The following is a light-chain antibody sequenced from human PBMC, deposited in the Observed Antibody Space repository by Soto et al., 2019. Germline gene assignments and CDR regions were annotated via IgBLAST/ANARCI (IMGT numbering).Light chain of an antibody. J-gene: IGKJ2*01. Sequence: EIVLTQSPGTLSLSPGERATLSCRASQSVSSSYLAWYQQKPGQAPRLLIYGASSRATGIPDRFSGSGSGTDFTLTISRXXXXDFAVYYCQQYGSXPYTFGQGTKXEX. V-gene: IGKV3-20*01. CDR2: GAS. CDR1: QSVSSSY. CDR3: QQYGSXPYT.